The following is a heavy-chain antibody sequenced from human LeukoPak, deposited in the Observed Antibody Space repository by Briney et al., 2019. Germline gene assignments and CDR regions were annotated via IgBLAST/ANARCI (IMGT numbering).Heavy chain of an antibody. D-gene: IGHD3-22*01. J-gene: IGHJ4*01. V-gene: IGHV1-2*02. CDR3: ARALRYDDSSGYYAY. Sequence: GASVKVSCKASGYTFTGHYMHWVRQGPGQGPEWMGWINPKSGVTNYAQTFQGRVTMTRDTSISIVYMELSRLTLDDTAVYYCARALRYDDSSGYYAYWGQGTLATVSS. CDR2: INPKSGVT. CDR1: GYTFTGHY.